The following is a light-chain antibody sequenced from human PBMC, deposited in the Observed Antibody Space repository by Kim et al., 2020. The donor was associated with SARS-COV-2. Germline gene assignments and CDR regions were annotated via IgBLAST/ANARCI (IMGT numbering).Light chain of an antibody. J-gene: IGKJ4*01. CDR3: QQYDDYPLT. CDR2: KTS. CDR1: ESISSW. Sequence: DIQMTQSPSTLSASVGDRVTITCRASESISSWLAWYQQKSGKAPKLLIYKTSALERGVPSRFSGSGSGTDFTLTISSLQPDDFGTYYCQQYDDYPLTFGGGTKVYIK. V-gene: IGKV1-5*03.